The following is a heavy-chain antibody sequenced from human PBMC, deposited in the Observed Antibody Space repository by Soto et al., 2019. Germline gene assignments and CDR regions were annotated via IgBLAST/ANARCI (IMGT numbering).Heavy chain of an antibody. CDR1: GGSFSGYY. CDR3: ARGKLGNYFDY. V-gene: IGHV4-34*01. D-gene: IGHD7-27*01. J-gene: IGHJ4*02. Sequence: PXETLSLTFAVYGGSFSGYYWSWIRQPPGKGLEWIGEINHSGSTNYNPSLKSRVTISVDTSKNQFSLKLSSVTAADTAVYYCARGKLGNYFDYWGQGNLVTVSS. CDR2: INHSGST.